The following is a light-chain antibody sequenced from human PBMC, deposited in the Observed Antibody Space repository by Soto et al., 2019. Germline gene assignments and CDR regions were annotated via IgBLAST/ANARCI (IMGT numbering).Light chain of an antibody. CDR1: SSDVGAYNY. V-gene: IGLV2-8*01. CDR2: EVS. CDR3: TSYAGSNIWV. J-gene: IGLJ3*02. Sequence: QSVLTQPPSASGSPGQSVTISCTGTSSDVGAYNYVSWYQQYPAKAPKLMIYEVSKRPSGVPDRFSGSKSGKTASLTVSGLQPEDEAEYYCTSYAGSNIWVFGGGTKLTVL.